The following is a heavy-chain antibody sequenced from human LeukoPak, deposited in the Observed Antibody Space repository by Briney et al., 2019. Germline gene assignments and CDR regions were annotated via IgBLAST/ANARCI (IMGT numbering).Heavy chain of an antibody. CDR3: AEGVGYCSGGSCQQFDY. J-gene: IGHJ4*02. V-gene: IGHV3-21*01. D-gene: IGHD2-15*01. CDR2: ISSSSSYI. CDR1: VFTFSSYS. Sequence: GGALRLSCAASVFTFSSYSMNWVRQAPGKGLELVSSISSSSSYIYYADSVKGRFTIARDNAKNSLYLQMNSLRAEDTAVYYCAEGVGYCSGGSCQQFDYWGQGTLVTVSS.